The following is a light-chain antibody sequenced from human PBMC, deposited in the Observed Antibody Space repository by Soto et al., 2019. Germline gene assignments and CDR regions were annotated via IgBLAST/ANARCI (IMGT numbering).Light chain of an antibody. J-gene: IGKJ4*01. CDR3: QRYNSWPLT. V-gene: IGKV3D-15*01. Sequence: EIVLSPSPATLSLSPGERAPLSCRAGQSVSNHLAWYQQKPGQAPRLLMYDPYNRATGIPDRFSGGGSGTEFTLTINSLQSEDFAVYYCQRYNSWPLTFGGGTKVDIK. CDR1: QSVSNH. CDR2: DPY.